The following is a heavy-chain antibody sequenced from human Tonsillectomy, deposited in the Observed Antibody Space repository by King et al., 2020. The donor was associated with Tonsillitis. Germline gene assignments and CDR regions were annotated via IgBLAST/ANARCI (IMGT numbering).Heavy chain of an antibody. CDR1: GYSISSGYY. CDR2: IYHSGST. Sequence: VQLQESGPGLVKPSETLSHTCAVSGYSISSGYYWGWIRQPPGKGLEWIGSIYHSGSTYYNPSLKSRVTISVDTSKNQFSLKLSSVTAADTAVYYCAYDSSGYSEDYYGMDVWGQGTTVTVSS. J-gene: IGHJ6*02. V-gene: IGHV4-38-2*01. CDR3: AYDSSGYSEDYYGMDV. D-gene: IGHD3-22*01.